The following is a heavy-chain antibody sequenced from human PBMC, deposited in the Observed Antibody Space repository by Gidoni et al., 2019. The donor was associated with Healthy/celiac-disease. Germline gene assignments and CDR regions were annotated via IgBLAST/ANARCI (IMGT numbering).Heavy chain of an antibody. V-gene: IGHV3-9*01. CDR1: GFTFDDYA. J-gene: IGHJ4*02. CDR3: AKADGPVVVTACFDY. D-gene: IGHD2-21*02. Sequence: EVQLVESGGGLVQPGRSLRLSCAASGFTFDDYAMHWVRQAPGKGLEWVSGISWNSGSIGYADSVKGRFTISRDNAKNSLYLQMNSLRAEDTALYYCAKADGPVVVTACFDYWGQGTLVTVSS. CDR2: ISWNSGSI.